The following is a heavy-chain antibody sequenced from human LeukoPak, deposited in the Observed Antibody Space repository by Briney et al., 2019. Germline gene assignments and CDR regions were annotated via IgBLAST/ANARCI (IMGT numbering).Heavy chain of an antibody. CDR1: GGSISSYY. V-gene: IGHV4-59*01. J-gene: IGHJ5*02. CDR2: IYYSGST. D-gene: IGHD3-3*01. CDR3: ARKNFHITIFGVVKENWFDP. Sequence: SETLSLTCTVSGGSISSYYWSWIRQPPVKGLEWIGYIYYSGSTNYNPSLKSRVTISVDTSKNQFSLKLSSVTAADTAVYYCARKNFHITIFGVVKENWFDPWGQGTLVTVSS.